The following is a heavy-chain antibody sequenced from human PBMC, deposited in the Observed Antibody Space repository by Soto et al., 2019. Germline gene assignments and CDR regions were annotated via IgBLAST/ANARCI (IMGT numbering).Heavy chain of an antibody. Sequence: EVQLLESGGGLVQPGGSLRLSCAASGFTFSSYAMSWVRQAPGKGLEWASIITSDGRTYYADSVKGRFTISRDNSKNTVYLQMNSLRAEDTAVYYCAKDYSTVTTDPLSVVLFDYWGQGALVTVSS. D-gene: IGHD4-17*01. CDR3: AKDYSTVTTDPLSVVLFDY. J-gene: IGHJ4*02. V-gene: IGHV3-23*01. CDR1: GFTFSSYA. CDR2: IITSDGRT.